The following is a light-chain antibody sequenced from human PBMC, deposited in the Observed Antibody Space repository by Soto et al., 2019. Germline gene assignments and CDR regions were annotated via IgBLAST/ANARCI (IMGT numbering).Light chain of an antibody. CDR1: QSVSSN. Sequence: EIVMTQSPATLSVSPGERATLSCRASQSVSSNLAWYQQKPGQGPRLLIYGASTRPTGIPARFSGSGSGTEFILTISSLQSEDFAVYYCQQYNNWPGTFGQGTKVEIK. V-gene: IGKV3-15*01. J-gene: IGKJ1*01. CDR2: GAS. CDR3: QQYNNWPGT.